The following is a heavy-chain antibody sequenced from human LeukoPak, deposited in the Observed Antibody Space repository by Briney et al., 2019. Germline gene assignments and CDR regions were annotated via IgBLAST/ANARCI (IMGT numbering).Heavy chain of an antibody. CDR1: GFTFSDYY. D-gene: IGHD2-21*02. CDR3: AKGADKLAYCGGDCYQDLDY. V-gene: IGHV3-23*01. CDR2: ISGSGGST. J-gene: IGHJ4*02. Sequence: GGSLRLSCAASGFTFSDYYMSWIRQAPGKGLEWVSAISGSGGSTYYADSVKGRFTISRDNSKNTLYLQMNSLRAEDTAVYYCAKGADKLAYCGGDCYQDLDYWGQGTLVTVSS.